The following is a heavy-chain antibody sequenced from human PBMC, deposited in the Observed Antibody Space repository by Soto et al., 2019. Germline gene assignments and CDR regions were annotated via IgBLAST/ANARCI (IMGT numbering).Heavy chain of an antibody. D-gene: IGHD2-15*01. CDR3: ARLYCSASSCYSVGGFDI. Sequence: GGPLRLSCAASGFSFSTYGMHWVRQAPGKGREWVALVWFDGSDNYSSDSVKGRFTISRDNSKNTLYLQMNSLRAEDTAVYYCARLYCSASSCYSVGGFDIWGQGTMVTVSS. CDR2: VWFDGSDN. V-gene: IGHV3-33*01. J-gene: IGHJ3*02. CDR1: GFSFSTYG.